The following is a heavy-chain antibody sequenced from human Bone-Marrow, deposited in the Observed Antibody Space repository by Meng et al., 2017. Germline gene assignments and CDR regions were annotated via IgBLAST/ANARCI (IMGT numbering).Heavy chain of an antibody. D-gene: IGHD4-11*01. CDR1: GGSFSDYY. J-gene: IGHJ4*02. CDR2: INHSGST. CDR3: ARGPTTMAHDFDY. Sequence: QVQPNTWCAGLFHPSAPLALTFFVPGGSFSDYYWSWIRQPQGKGLEWIGEINHSGSTNYNPSLEGRATISVDTSQNNLSLRLSSVTAADSAVYYCARGPTTMAHDFDYWGQGTLVTVSS. V-gene: IGHV4-34*01.